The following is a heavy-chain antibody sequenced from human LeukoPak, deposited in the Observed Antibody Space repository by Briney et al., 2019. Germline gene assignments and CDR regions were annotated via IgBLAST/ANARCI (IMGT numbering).Heavy chain of an antibody. CDR1: EFTFSSYS. J-gene: IGHJ4*02. CDR2: ISSSSSYI. Sequence: GGSLRLSCAASEFTFSSYSMSWVRQAPGKGLDLVSSISSSSSYIYYADSLKGRFTISRDNAKNSLYLQMNSLRAEDTAVYYCARGNSCSGGSCSYYFDYWGQGTLVTVSS. D-gene: IGHD2-15*01. V-gene: IGHV3-21*01. CDR3: ARGNSCSGGSCSYYFDY.